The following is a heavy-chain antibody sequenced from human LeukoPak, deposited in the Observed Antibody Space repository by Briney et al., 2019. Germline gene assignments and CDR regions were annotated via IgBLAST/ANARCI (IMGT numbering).Heavy chain of an antibody. V-gene: IGHV4-39*07. CDR3: ARPGVYYYYMDV. CDR2: IYYSGST. Sequence: SETLSLTCTVSGGSISSSSYYWGWIRQPPGKGLEWIGSIYYSGSTYYNPSLKSRVTISVDTSKNQFSLKLSSVTAADTAVYYCARPGVYYYYMDVWGKGTTVTVSS. J-gene: IGHJ6*03. D-gene: IGHD3-10*01. CDR1: GGSISSSSYY.